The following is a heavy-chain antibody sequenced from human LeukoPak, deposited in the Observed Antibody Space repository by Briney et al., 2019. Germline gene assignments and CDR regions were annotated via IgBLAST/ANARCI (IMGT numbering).Heavy chain of an antibody. V-gene: IGHV5-51*01. CDR2: NYPGDSQT. CDR3: ARRYYYDSSGYYLAHDAFDI. CDR1: GYSFTSHW. J-gene: IGHJ3*02. Sequence: MLGESLKISCKGSGYSFTSHWIGWVRQMPGKGLDWMGINYPGDSQTRYSPSFQGQVTISAHKSISTAYLQWSSLKASDTAMYYCARRYYYDSSGYYLAHDAFDIWGQGTMVTVSS. D-gene: IGHD3-22*01.